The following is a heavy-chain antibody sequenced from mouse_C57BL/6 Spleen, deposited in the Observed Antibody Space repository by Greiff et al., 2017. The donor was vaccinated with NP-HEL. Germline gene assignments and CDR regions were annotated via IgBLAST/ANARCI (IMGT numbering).Heavy chain of an antibody. D-gene: IGHD1-1*01. CDR2: IFPGSGST. Sequence: VQLQQSGPELVRPGASVKISCKAPGYTFTSHWMQWVRQRPGQGLEWIGEIFPGSGSTYFNEKFKGKATLTVDTSSSTAYMQLSSLTSEDSAVYFGSSGYDGSSYAMDYGGQGTSVTVSS. CDR1: GYTFTSHW. J-gene: IGHJ4*01. V-gene: IGHV1-56*01. CDR3: SSGYDGSSYAMDY.